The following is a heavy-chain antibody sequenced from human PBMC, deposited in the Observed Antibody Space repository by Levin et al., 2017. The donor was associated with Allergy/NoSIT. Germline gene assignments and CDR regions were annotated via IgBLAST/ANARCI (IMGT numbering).Heavy chain of an antibody. V-gene: IGHV3-30*18. CDR1: GFTFSNYG. CDR2: ISNDGTKT. J-gene: IGHJ4*02. D-gene: IGHD6-19*01. Sequence: QHGESLKISCVVSGFTFSNYGIHWVRRAPGKGLEWLAVISNDGTKTYYGDSVKGRFTISRDNSKNTLFLQMDSLRPEDTAVYYCAKNLWAMTVAGYLDHWGQGTLVTVSS. CDR3: AKNLWAMTVAGYLDH.